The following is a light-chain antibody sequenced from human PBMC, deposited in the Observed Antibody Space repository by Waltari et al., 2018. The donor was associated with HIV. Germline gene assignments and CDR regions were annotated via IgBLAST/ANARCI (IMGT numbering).Light chain of an antibody. Sequence: DIQMIQSPSSVSAFVGDRVTITCRASQDIARWLAWYQQKPGKAPKLLIYAASSLHSGVPSRFSGNGSGTDFTPTISSLQPADSATYYCQQSKTFPLDFGQGSKLEI. CDR3: QQSKTFPLD. CDR2: AAS. J-gene: IGKJ2*01. V-gene: IGKV1-12*01. CDR1: QDIARW.